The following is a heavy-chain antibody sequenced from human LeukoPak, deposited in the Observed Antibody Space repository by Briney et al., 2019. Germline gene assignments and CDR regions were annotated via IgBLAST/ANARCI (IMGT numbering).Heavy chain of an antibody. CDR1: GFTFSSYA. CDR2: IYSGDNT. D-gene: IGHD1-1*01. V-gene: IGHV3-53*01. CDR3: ARTVQLERPVPLRNYFYMDV. J-gene: IGHJ6*03. Sequence: PGGSLRLSCAASGFTFSSYAMSWVRQAPGKGLEWVSIIYSGDNTYYADSVTGRFTISRDNSKNTLYLQMNSLRAEDTAVYYCARTVQLERPVPLRNYFYMDVWGKGTTVTISS.